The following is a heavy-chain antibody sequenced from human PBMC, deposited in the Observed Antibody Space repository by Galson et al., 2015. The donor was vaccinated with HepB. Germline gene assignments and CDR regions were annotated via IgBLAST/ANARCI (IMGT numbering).Heavy chain of an antibody. D-gene: IGHD3-10*01. CDR3: AKERGGSLADY. CDR1: GFTFSSYA. J-gene: IGHJ4*02. CDR2: VCGSAGHT. Sequence: SLRLSCAASGFTFSSYALCWVRQAPGTVLEWVSAVCGSAGHTSYADSVKGRFTISRDKSKNTLYLQMNSLSAEDRAVYYCAKERGGSLADYWGQGALVTGSS. V-gene: IGHV3-23*01.